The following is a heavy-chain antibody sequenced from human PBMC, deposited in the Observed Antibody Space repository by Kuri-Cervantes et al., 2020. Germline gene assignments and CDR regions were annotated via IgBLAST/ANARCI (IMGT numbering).Heavy chain of an antibody. J-gene: IGHJ4*02. D-gene: IGHD4-17*01. V-gene: IGHV3-7*03. CDR1: GFTFSTYW. Sequence: GESLKISCAASGFTFSTYWMSWVRQAPGKGLEWVANMNEDGSQKYYVDSVKGRFTISRDNAKNSLNLQMNSLRVEDTAVYYCARELRNDYWGQGTLVTVSS. CDR2: MNEDGSQK. CDR3: ARELRNDY.